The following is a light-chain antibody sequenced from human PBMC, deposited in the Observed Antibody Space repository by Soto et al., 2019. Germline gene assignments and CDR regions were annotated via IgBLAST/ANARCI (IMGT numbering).Light chain of an antibody. CDR3: QQYGSSGT. V-gene: IGKV3-20*01. CDR2: GTS. Sequence: ETVLTQSPGSLSLSLGDRATLSCRASQTVSTSYLAWYQQKPGQAPRLLIYGTSSRATGIPDRFSGSGSGTDFTLTINRLEPEDFAVYYCQQYGSSGTFGQGTKVDIK. J-gene: IGKJ1*01. CDR1: QTVSTSY.